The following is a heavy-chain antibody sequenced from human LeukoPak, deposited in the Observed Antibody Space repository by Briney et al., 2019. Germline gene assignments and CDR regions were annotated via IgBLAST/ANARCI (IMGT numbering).Heavy chain of an antibody. D-gene: IGHD5-12*01. CDR1: GASISGSAYY. Sequence: SETLSLTCAVSGASISGSAYYWGWIRQPPGKGLEWIGNIYYSGSTYYNASLQSRVTISIDTSKNQFSLRLNSVTAADTAMYYCAKGNGYGLIDYWGQGTLVTVSS. V-gene: IGHV4-39*01. CDR3: AKGNGYGLIDY. CDR2: IYYSGST. J-gene: IGHJ4*02.